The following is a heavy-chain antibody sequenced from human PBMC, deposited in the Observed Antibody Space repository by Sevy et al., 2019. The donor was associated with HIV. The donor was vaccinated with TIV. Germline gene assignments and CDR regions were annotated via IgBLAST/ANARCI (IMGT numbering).Heavy chain of an antibody. CDR1: GGSISGTY. CDR3: ARPSYTGSSFWYFDL. J-gene: IGHJ2*01. Sequence: SETLSLTCTVSGGSISGTYWTWIRQPAGKGLEWIGTFYSSGNTDYNPSLKGRVTMSVDTSKNQFSLNLSSVTAADTAVYYCARPSYTGSSFWYFDLWGRGTLVTVSS. V-gene: IGHV4-4*07. CDR2: FYSSGNT. D-gene: IGHD1-26*01.